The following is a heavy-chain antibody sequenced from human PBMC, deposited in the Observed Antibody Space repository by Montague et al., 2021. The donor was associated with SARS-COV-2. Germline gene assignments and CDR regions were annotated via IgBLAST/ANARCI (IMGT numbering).Heavy chain of an antibody. CDR3: AGTRGYGYIYHPLDF. V-gene: IGHV4-4*08. J-gene: IGHJ4*03. D-gene: IGHD5-18*01. CDR1: GASVSTFY. CDR2: ADSTGST. Sequence: SETLSLTCSVSGASVSTFYWNWIRQPPGKGLEWVGYADSTGSTSYNPSLNSRVTISLDTSSDQFSLRLGSVTAADTAIYYCAGTRGYGYIYHPLDFWSQGTLVTVPS.